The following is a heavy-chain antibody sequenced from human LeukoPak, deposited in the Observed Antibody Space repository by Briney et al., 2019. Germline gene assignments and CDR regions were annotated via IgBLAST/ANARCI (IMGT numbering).Heavy chain of an antibody. V-gene: IGHV1-2*02. CDR1: GYTFTGYY. J-gene: IGHJ4*02. CDR2: INPNSGGT. D-gene: IGHD5-18*01. CDR3: ARDGSVTDTAMVILDY. Sequence: ASVKVSCKASGYTFTGYYMHWVRQAPGQGLEWMGWINPNSGGTNYAQKFQGRVTMTRDTSISTAYMELSRLRSDDTAVYYCARDGSVTDTAMVILDYWGQGTLVTVSS.